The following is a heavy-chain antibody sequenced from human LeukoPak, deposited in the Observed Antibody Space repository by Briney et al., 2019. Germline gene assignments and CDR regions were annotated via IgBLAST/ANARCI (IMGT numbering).Heavy chain of an antibody. CDR2: IKEDGSER. V-gene: IGHV3-7*03. J-gene: IGHJ3*02. Sequence: GGSLRLSCEGSAFIFSGHWMNWVRQTPGKGLEWVASIKEDGSERQYVDSVKGRFSISRDNTKGSLFLQLNSLRAEDTAVYYCARATMIVDAFDIWGQGTMVTVSS. CDR3: ARATMIVDAFDI. D-gene: IGHD3-22*01. CDR1: AFIFSGHW.